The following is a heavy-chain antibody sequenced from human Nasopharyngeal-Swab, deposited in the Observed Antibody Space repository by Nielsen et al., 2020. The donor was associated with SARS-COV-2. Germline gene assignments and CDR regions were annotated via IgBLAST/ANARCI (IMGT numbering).Heavy chain of an antibody. J-gene: IGHJ6*02. V-gene: IGHV3-48*04. CDR3: AKEINNFDYYYYTMDV. CDR1: GFTLSSYS. CDR2: ISSSSSTK. D-gene: IGHD3-3*02. Sequence: GESLKISCAASGFTLSSYSMNWVRQAPGKGLEWVSYISSSSSTKYYADSVKGRFTISRDNAKNSLYLQMNSLRPEDTALYYCAKEINNFDYYYYTMDVWGQGTTVTVSS.